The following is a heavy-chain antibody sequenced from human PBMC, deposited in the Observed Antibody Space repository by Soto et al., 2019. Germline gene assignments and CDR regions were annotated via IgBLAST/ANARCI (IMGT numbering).Heavy chain of an antibody. Sequence: QVQLVESGGGVVQPGRSLRLSCAASGFTFSSYAMHWVRQAPGKGLEWVAVISYDGSNKYYADSVKGRFTISRYNSKNALYLQMNSMRAECTAVDYCAVIAAAVNFDYWGQGTLVTVSS. J-gene: IGHJ4*02. V-gene: IGHV3-30-3*01. CDR3: AVIAAAVNFDY. D-gene: IGHD6-13*01. CDR1: GFTFSSYA. CDR2: ISYDGSNK.